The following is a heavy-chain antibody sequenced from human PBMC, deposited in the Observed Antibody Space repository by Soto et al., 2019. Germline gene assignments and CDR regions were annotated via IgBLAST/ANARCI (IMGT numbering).Heavy chain of an antibody. CDR1: GFTFSIYA. J-gene: IGHJ4*02. CDR2: ITDTGGAT. D-gene: IGHD3-16*01. CDR3: ARDGGIFSY. Sequence: EVRLLESGGGLVQPGGSLRLSCAPSGFTFSIYAMTWVRQAPGKGLEWVSTITDTGGATYYPDSVKGRFTISRDNSKNTLYLQMNSLSAEDTAVYYCARDGGIFSYWGQGTLVTVSS. V-gene: IGHV3-23*01.